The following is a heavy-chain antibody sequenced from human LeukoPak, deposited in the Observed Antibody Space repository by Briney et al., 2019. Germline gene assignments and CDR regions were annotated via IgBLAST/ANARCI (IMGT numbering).Heavy chain of an antibody. CDR3: ARHEGGYSGYDRLDY. J-gene: IGHJ4*02. Sequence: SETLSLTCTVSGGSISSSSYYWDWIRQPPGKGLEWIGSIYYSGSTYYNPSLKSRVTLSVDTSKNQFSLKLSSVTAADTAVYFCARHEGGYSGYDRLDYWGQGTLVTVSS. CDR1: GGSISSSSYY. D-gene: IGHD5-12*01. CDR2: IYYSGST. V-gene: IGHV4-39*01.